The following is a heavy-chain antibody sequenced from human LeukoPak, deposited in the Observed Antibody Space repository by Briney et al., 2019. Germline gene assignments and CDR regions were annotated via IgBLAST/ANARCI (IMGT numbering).Heavy chain of an antibody. D-gene: IGHD5-18*01. Sequence: GGSLRLSCTASGFRFDTYAMSWVRQAPGKGLEWVSVMSGSGTTTYYADSVKGRFTISRDYSKNTLYLQMNSLRAEDTAVYYCAKALGYRYGPNDAFDIWGQGTMVTVSS. J-gene: IGHJ3*02. CDR2: MSGSGTTT. V-gene: IGHV3-23*01. CDR1: GFRFDTYA. CDR3: AKALGYRYGPNDAFDI.